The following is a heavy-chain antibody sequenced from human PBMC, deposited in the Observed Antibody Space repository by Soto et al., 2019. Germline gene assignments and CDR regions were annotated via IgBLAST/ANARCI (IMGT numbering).Heavy chain of an antibody. V-gene: IGHV3-11*01. J-gene: IGHJ6*02. CDR3: TTEGPPYGMDV. CDR1: GFTFSYYD. CDR2: ISSSGSTI. Sequence: GGSLILSCAASGFTFSYYDMSWIRQAPGKGLEWVSYISSSGSTIYYADSVKGRFTISRDNAKNSLYLQMNSLKTEDAAVYYCTTEGPPYGMDVWGQGTTVTVSS.